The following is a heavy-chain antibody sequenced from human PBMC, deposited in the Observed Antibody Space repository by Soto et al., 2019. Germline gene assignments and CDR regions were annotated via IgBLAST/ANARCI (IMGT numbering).Heavy chain of an antibody. V-gene: IGHV3-11*05. CDR2: ISLSSNNYT. J-gene: IGHJ6*02. Sequence: QVQLVESGGDLVKPGGSLRLSCAASGFTFSDYYMSWIRQAPGKGLEWVSYISLSSNNYTYYADSVKGRFTISRDNAKHSLYLQMDSLRAEDTAVYYRAGGHDGLDVWGQGTTVTVSS. CDR3: AGGHDGLDV. CDR1: GFTFSDYY.